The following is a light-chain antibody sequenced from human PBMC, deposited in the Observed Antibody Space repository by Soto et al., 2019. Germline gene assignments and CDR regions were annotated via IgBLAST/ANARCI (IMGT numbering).Light chain of an antibody. CDR2: EVT. V-gene: IGLV2-14*01. J-gene: IGLJ1*01. Sequence: QSVLTQPASVSGSPGQLITVCCTGTSSDVGAYDYVSWYQHHPGKAPKLIIYEVTNRPSGVSDRLSVSKFGNTASLTISGLQAEDEADYYCNSYTKSTKYVFGTGTKVTVL. CDR1: SSDVGAYDY. CDR3: NSYTKSTKYV.